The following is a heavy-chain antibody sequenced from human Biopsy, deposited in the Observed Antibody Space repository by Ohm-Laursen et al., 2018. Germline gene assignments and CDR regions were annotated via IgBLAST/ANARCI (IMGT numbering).Heavy chain of an antibody. J-gene: IGHJ1*01. V-gene: IGHV1-69*06. Sequence: GSSVKVSCKAPGGTFSNYGVNWVRQAPGQGLEWLGGNIPILGTGNYAQKFQDRVTVAADTSTSTATMELRSLRSDDTAVYYCATKLTGYFHHWGQVALVIVSS. D-gene: IGHD3-9*01. CDR2: NIPILGTG. CDR1: GGTFSNYG. CDR3: ATKLTGYFHH.